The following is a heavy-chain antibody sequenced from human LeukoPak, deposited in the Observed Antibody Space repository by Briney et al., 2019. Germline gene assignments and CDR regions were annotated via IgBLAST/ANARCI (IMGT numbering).Heavy chain of an antibody. Sequence: ASVKVSCKASGYTFTGYYMHWVRQAPGQGLEWMGWINPNSGGTNYAQKFQGRVTVTRDTSISTAYMELSRLRSDDTAVYYCARLGYCSGGSCPSDWYFDLWGRGTLVTVSS. J-gene: IGHJ2*01. D-gene: IGHD2-15*01. CDR1: GYTFTGYY. V-gene: IGHV1-2*02. CDR2: INPNSGGT. CDR3: ARLGYCSGGSCPSDWYFDL.